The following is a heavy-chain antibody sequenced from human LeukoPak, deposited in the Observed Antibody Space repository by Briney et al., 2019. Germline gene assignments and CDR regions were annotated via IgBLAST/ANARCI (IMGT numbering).Heavy chain of an antibody. CDR1: GGSITSDY. CDR2: IFTSGSA. V-gene: IGHV4-4*07. J-gene: IGHJ5*02. Sequence: SETLSLTCTVSGGSITSDYLTWTRQPAGKGLEWIGRIFTSGSATYNPSLTSRVTMPLDTSKNQFSRKLSSVTAADTALYFCSRGGANDLWGQGTLVTVSS. CDR3: SRGGANDL. D-gene: IGHD4/OR15-4a*01.